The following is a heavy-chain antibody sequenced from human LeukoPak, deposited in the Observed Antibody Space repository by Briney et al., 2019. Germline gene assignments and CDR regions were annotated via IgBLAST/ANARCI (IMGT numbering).Heavy chain of an antibody. V-gene: IGHV5-51*01. D-gene: IGHD2-21*02. CDR3: ARMNCGGDCYSSQYYYGLDV. CDR2: IYPGDSDT. CDR1: GYSFSSYW. J-gene: IGHJ6*02. Sequence: GESLKISCKGSGYSFSSYWIVWVRQMPGKGLEWMGIIYPGDSDTRYSPSFQGQVTISADKSISTAYLQWSSLKASDTAVYYCARMNCGGDCYSSQYYYGLDVWGQGTTVTVSS.